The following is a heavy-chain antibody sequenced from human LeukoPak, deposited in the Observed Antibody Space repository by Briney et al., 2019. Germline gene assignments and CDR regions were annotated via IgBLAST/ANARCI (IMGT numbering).Heavy chain of an antibody. CDR2: MNPNSGNT. D-gene: IGHD3-22*01. Sequence: ASVKVSCKASGYTFTSYDINWVRQATGQGLEWMGWMNPNSGNTGYAQKFQGRVTMTRDTSISTAYMELSRLRFDDTAVYYCARDPAIYYESDYYFDYWGQGTLVTVSS. CDR3: ARDPAIYYESDYYFDY. CDR1: GYTFTSYD. J-gene: IGHJ4*02. V-gene: IGHV1-8*01.